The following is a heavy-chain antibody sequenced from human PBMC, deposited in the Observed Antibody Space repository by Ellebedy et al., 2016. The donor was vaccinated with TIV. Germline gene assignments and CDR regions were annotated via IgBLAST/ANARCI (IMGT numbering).Heavy chain of an antibody. CDR1: GYTFTSYG. CDR3: ARDGNYYDSSDPLGWFDP. D-gene: IGHD3-22*01. Sequence: ASVKVSCKASGYTFTSYGISWVRQAPGQGLEWMGWISAYNGNTNYAQKLQGRVTMTTDTSTSTAYMELRSLRSDDTAVYYCARDGNYYDSSDPLGWFDPWGQGTLVTVSS. J-gene: IGHJ5*02. CDR2: ISAYNGNT. V-gene: IGHV1-18*01.